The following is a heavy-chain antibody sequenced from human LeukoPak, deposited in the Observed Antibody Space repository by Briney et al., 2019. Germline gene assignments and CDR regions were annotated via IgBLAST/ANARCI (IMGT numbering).Heavy chain of an antibody. J-gene: IGHJ3*02. CDR2: IYSGGST. CDR3: ARDRPYYYDSSGDDAFDI. Sequence: GGSLRLSCEASGFTFSNYSMNWVRQAPGKGLEWVSVIYSGGSTYYADSVKARFTISRDNSKNTLYLQMNSLRAEDTAVYYCARDRPYYYDSSGDDAFDILGQGKMVTVSS. V-gene: IGHV3-53*01. D-gene: IGHD3-22*01. CDR1: GFTFSNYS.